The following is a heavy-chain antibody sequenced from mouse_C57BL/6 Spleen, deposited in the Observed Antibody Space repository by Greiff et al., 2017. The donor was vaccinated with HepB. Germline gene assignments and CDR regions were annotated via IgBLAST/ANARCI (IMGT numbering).Heavy chain of an antibody. CDR3: ARFITTVVEDYAMDY. V-gene: IGHV1-55*01. Sequence: QVQLQQSGAELVKPGASVKMSCKASGYTFTSYWITWVKQRPGQGLEWIGDIYPGSGSTNYNEKFKSKATLTVDTSSSTAYMQLSSLTSEDSAVYYCARFITTVVEDYAMDYWGQGTSVTVSS. D-gene: IGHD1-1*01. J-gene: IGHJ4*01. CDR1: GYTFTSYW. CDR2: IYPGSGST.